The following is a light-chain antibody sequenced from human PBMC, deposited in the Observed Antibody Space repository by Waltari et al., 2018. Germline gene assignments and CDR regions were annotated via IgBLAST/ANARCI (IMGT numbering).Light chain of an antibody. Sequence: EIVLTQSPGTLSLSPGERATLSCRATQSVGSTLAWYQQKPGQAPRLLIYDASSRATGIPDRFSGSGYGTDFSLTISRLEPEDFAVYYCQKYGTLPATFGQGTKVEIK. J-gene: IGKJ1*01. V-gene: IGKV3-20*01. CDR1: QSVGST. CDR2: DAS. CDR3: QKYGTLPAT.